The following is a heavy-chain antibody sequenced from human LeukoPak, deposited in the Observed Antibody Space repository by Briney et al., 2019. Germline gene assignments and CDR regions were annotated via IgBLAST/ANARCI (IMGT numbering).Heavy chain of an antibody. Sequence: GGSLRLSCAASGFTVSSNNMSWVRQAPGKGLEWVSLIYGGGSTYYADSVKGRFTISRDNSKNTLYLQMNSLRAEDTAVYYCARGNWNDNWFDPWGQGTLVTVSS. CDR2: IYGGGST. CDR1: GFTVSSNN. CDR3: ARGNWNDNWFDP. V-gene: IGHV3-53*01. D-gene: IGHD1-20*01. J-gene: IGHJ5*02.